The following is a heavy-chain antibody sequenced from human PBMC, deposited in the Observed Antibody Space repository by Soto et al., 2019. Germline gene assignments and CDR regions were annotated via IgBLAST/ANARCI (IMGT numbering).Heavy chain of an antibody. D-gene: IGHD4-17*01. CDR2: ISAYKGNT. Sequence: QVQLVQSGAEVKKRGASVKVSCKASGYTITSYGTRWVRQAPAQGLEWMGWISAYKGNTSYAQKLQGRVAMTTDTSTSTAYMELRSLRSDDTAVYYCARTTEGMWSDYWGQGTPVTVSS. CDR1: GYTITSYG. CDR3: ARTTEGMWSDY. J-gene: IGHJ4*02. V-gene: IGHV1-18*01.